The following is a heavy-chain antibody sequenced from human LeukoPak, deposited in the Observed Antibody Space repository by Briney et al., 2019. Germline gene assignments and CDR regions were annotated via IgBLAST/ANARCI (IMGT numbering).Heavy chain of an antibody. Sequence: GGSLRLSCAASGFIFSSYEMNWVRQAPGKGLEWVSYISTRGGTIYYADSVKGRFTISRDNAKNSLYLQMNSLRAEDTAVYYCARDSYYGGTQDYWGQGTQVTVSS. D-gene: IGHD4-23*01. CDR1: GFIFSSYE. V-gene: IGHV3-48*03. CDR3: ARDSYYGGTQDY. J-gene: IGHJ4*02. CDR2: ISTRGGTI.